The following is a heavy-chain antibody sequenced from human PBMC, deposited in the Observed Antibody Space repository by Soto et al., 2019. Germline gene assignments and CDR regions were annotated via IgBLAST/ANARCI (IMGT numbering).Heavy chain of an antibody. D-gene: IGHD5-12*01. CDR2: IYYSGST. Sequence: SQDRSVTCTVSGGSIRSYYWSWIRQPPGKGLEWIGYIYYSGSTNYNPSLKSRVTISVDTSKNQFSLKLNSMTAADTAVYYCARLQSGGATIAVFDYWSQGTLDTGSS. J-gene: IGHJ4*02. CDR1: GGSIRSYY. CDR3: ARLQSGGATIAVFDY. V-gene: IGHV4-59*08.